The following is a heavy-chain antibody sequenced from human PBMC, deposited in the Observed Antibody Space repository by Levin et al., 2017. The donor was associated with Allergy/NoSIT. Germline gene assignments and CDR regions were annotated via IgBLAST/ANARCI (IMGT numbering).Heavy chain of an antibody. CDR2: ISGSGGST. D-gene: IGHD3-10*01. Sequence: GESLKISCAASGFTFSSYAMSWVRQAPGKGLEWVSAISGSGGSTYYADSVKGRFTISRDNSKNTLYLQMNSLRAEDTAVYYCAKALLLWFGESSALNYWGQGTLVTVSS. J-gene: IGHJ4*02. CDR1: GFTFSSYA. V-gene: IGHV3-23*01. CDR3: AKALLLWFGESSALNY.